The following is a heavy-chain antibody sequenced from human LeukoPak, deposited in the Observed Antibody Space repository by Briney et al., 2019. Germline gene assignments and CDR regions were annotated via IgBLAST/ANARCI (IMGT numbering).Heavy chain of an antibody. D-gene: IGHD2-15*01. J-gene: IGHJ4*02. CDR1: RFTFSSYG. Sequence: PGGSLRLSCAASRFTFSSYGMHWVRQAPGKGLEWVAIISHDGSDKYYADSVKGRFTISRDNAKNSLYLQMNSLRAEDTAVYHCARDRAASGDIVVVVGFDYWGQGTLVTVSS. CDR2: ISHDGSDK. V-gene: IGHV3-30*03. CDR3: ARDRAASGDIVVVVGFDY.